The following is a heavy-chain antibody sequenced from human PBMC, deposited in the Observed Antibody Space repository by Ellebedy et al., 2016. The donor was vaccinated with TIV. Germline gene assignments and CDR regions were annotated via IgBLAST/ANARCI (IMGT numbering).Heavy chain of an antibody. CDR1: GFSFSTYG. V-gene: IGHV3-48*04. J-gene: IGHJ4*02. CDR3: ARGLFGSGRYSCDY. D-gene: IGHD3-10*01. CDR2: ITSTSDTK. Sequence: GESLKISCAASGFSFSTYGMNWVRQAPGKGLEWLSYITSTSDTKYYADSVKGRFTISRDNPKNSMYLQMDSLRAEDTGVDYCARGLFGSGRYSCDYWGQGTLVSVSS.